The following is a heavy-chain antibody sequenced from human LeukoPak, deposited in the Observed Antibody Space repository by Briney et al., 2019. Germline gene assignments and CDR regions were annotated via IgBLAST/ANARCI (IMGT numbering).Heavy chain of an antibody. CDR1: GYTFTSYY. D-gene: IGHD3-3*01. Sequence: ASVKVSCKASGYTFTSYYMHWVRQAPGQGLEWMGIINPSGGSTSYAQKFQGRVTMTRDTSTSTVYMELSSLRSEDTAVYYCARVRDFWSGYYFGGYDPWGQGTLVTVSS. V-gene: IGHV1-46*01. J-gene: IGHJ5*02. CDR2: INPSGGST. CDR3: ARVRDFWSGYYFGGYDP.